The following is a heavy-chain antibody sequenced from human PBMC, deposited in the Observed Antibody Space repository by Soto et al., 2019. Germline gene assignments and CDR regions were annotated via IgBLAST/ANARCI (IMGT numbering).Heavy chain of an antibody. D-gene: IGHD3-10*01. Sequence: GGSLRLSCEGSGFTFSNYIMHWVRQAPGKGLEWVAFILHDGNNKYYADSVKGRFTISRDNSKNTLYLQMNSLRTEDTAMYYCARDDEDGSYCDLGYWGQGTLVTSPQ. CDR3: ARDDEDGSYCDLGY. CDR2: ILHDGNNK. J-gene: IGHJ4*02. CDR1: GFTFSNYI. V-gene: IGHV3-30-3*01.